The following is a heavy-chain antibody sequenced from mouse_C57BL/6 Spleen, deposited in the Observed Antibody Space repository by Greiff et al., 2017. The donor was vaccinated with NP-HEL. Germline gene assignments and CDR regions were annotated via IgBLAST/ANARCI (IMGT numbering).Heavy chain of an antibody. CDR2: INPNYGTT. CDR1: GYSFTDYN. Sequence: VQLQQSGPELVKPGASVKISCKASGYSFTDYNMNWVKQSNGKSLEWIGVINPNYGTTSYNQKFKGKATLTADQSSSTAYMQLNSLTAEDAAVYYCARTYYYGDYAMDDWGQGTSVTVSS. J-gene: IGHJ4*01. CDR3: ARTYYYGDYAMDD. V-gene: IGHV1-39*01. D-gene: IGHD1-1*01.